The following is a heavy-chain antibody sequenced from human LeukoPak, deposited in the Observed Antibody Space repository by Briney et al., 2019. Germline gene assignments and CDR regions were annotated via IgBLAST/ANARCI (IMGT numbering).Heavy chain of an antibody. D-gene: IGHD3-3*01. CDR2: ISTSGSTL. CDR1: GFTFSSYE. J-gene: IGHJ4*02. CDR3: ASGPPFLKYFEY. Sequence: PGGSLRLSCAASGFTFSSYEMNWVRQAPGKGLEWVSYISTSGSTLYYADSVKGRFTISRDNAKNSLYLQMNSLRAEDTALYYCASGPPFLKYFEYWGQGTLVTVSS. V-gene: IGHV3-48*03.